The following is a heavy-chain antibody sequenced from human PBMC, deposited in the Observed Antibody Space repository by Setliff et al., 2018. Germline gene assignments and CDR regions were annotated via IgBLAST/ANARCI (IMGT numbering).Heavy chain of an antibody. Sequence: SETLSLTCTVYGGSFSDYYWGWIRQPPGKGLEWIAEINHSGSTNYNPSLKSRLTMSVDTSKNQLSLKLTSVTAADTAVYYCARDQWVRSPPLYFSYGMDVWGLGTTVTVSS. CDR3: ARDQWVRSPPLYFSYGMDV. V-gene: IGHV4-34*10. D-gene: IGHD5-12*01. CDR1: GGSFSDYY. J-gene: IGHJ6*02. CDR2: INHSGST.